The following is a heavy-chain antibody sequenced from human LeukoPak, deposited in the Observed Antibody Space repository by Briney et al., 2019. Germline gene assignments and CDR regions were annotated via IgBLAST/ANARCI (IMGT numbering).Heavy chain of an antibody. CDR2: ISAYNGNT. D-gene: IGHD3-10*01. CDR1: GYTFTSYG. V-gene: IGHV1-18*01. CDR3: TRDLGVTTKDPFEY. Sequence: GASVKVSCKASGYTFTSYGISWVRQAPGQGLEWMGWISAYNGNTNYAQKLQGRVTMTRDTATSTYYMEMRSLRSDDTAIYYCTRDLGVTTKDPFEYWGQGTLVTVPS. J-gene: IGHJ4*02.